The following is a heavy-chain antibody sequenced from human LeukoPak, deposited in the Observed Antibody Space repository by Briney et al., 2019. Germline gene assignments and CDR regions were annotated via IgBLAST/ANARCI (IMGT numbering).Heavy chain of an antibody. V-gene: IGHV3-30-3*01. CDR1: GFTFSSYA. D-gene: IGHD2-2*01. J-gene: IGHJ5*02. Sequence: GGSLRLSCAASGFTFSSYAMHWVRQAPGKGLEWVAVISYDGSNKYYADSVKGRFTISRDNSKNTLSLQMKSLRAEDTAVYFCATGISLIELLPGAIWREWLDPWGQGSLVNVSS. CDR2: ISYDGSNK. CDR3: ATGISLIELLPGAIWREWLDP.